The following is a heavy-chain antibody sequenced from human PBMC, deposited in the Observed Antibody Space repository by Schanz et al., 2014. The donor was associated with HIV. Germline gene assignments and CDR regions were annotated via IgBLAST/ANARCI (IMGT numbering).Heavy chain of an antibody. CDR1: GLTFNSFG. CDR2: ISYDAVNK. J-gene: IGHJ6*02. V-gene: IGHV3-30*18. D-gene: IGHD3-22*01. Sequence: QVHLVESGGGVVQPGRSLRLSCAASGLTFNSFGIHWVRQAPGKGLEWVAVISYDAVNKFYADPVQGRFTISRDDSKNTVSLQMDDLRDEDTAVYYCAKDRNQYDSRYIGKGNYYYYYGMDVWGQGTTVTVSS. CDR3: AKDRNQYDSRYIGKGNYYYYYGMDV.